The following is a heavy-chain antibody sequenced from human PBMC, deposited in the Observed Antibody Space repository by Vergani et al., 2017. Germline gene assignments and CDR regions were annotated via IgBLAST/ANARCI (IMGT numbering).Heavy chain of an antibody. CDR3: ARHTTYTDS. V-gene: IGHV5-51*01. CDR2: IYPADSDT. D-gene: IGHD1-1*01. Sequence: EVELVQSGPEMRKPGASLKISCKGSEYSFGNYWIGWVRQMPGKGLECMGIIYPADSDTRYSPSFQGQVTISADKSISTAFLQWDSLKASDTALYYCARHTTYTDSWGQGTLVTVSS. CDR1: EYSFGNYW. J-gene: IGHJ4*02.